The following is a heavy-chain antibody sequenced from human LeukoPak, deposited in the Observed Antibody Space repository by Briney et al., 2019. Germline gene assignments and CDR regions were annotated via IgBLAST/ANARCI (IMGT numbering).Heavy chain of an antibody. V-gene: IGHV3-23*01. CDR1: GFTFSNYA. CDR3: AKTPTYDYFDY. D-gene: IGHD3-16*01. Sequence: PGRSLRLSCAASGFTFSNYAMYWVRQAPGKGLEWVSAISGSGGSTYYADSVKGRFTISRDNSKNTLYLQMNSLRAEDTAVYYCAKTPTYDYFDYWGQGTLVTVSS. J-gene: IGHJ4*02. CDR2: ISGSGGST.